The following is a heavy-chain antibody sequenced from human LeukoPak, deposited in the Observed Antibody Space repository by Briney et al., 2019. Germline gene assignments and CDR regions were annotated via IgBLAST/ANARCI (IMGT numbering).Heavy chain of an antibody. J-gene: IGHJ4*02. CDR3: ARGIGSSTWPLAL. Sequence: GGSLRLSCAASGFTFSSYEMNWVRQAPGKGLEGVSYISSSGSTRYYVDSVKGRFTISRDNAKNSLYLQLNSLRAEDTAVYYCARGIGSSTWPLALWGQGTLVTVSS. D-gene: IGHD6-13*01. CDR1: GFTFSSYE. CDR2: ISSSGSTR. V-gene: IGHV3-48*03.